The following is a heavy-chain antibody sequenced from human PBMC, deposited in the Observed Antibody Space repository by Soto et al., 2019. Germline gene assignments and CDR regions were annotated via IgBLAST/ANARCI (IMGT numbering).Heavy chain of an antibody. CDR3: AGKGGSSWQYYYYYYGMDV. D-gene: IGHD6-13*01. V-gene: IGHV1-69*06. CDR2: IIPIFGTA. CDR1: GGTFSSYA. Sequence: SVKVFCKASGGTFSSYAISWVRQAPGQGLEWMGGIIPIFGTANYAQKFQGRVTITADKSTSTAYMELSSLRSEDTAVYYCAGKGGSSWQYYYYYYGMDVWGQGTTVTVSS. J-gene: IGHJ6*02.